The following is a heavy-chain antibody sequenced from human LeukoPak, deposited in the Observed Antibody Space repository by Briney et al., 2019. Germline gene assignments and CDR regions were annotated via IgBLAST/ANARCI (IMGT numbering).Heavy chain of an antibody. CDR2: ISGSGGST. J-gene: IGHJ4*02. V-gene: IGHV3-23*01. CDR1: GFTFSSYA. Sequence: PGRSLRLSCAASGFTFSSYAMSWVRQAPGKGLEWVSAISGSGGSTYYADSVKGRFTISRDNSKNTLYLQMNSLRAEDTAVYYCAKPISPHGGVRGTRHPLDYWGQGTLVTVSS. CDR3: AKPISPHGGVRGTRHPLDY. D-gene: IGHD3-9*01.